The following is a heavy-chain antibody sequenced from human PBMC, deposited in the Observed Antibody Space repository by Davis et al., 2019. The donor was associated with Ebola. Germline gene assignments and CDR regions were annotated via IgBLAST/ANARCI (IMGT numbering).Heavy chain of an antibody. V-gene: IGHV5-51*01. Sequence: GESLKISCTASGYSFNTYWIGWVRQMPGKGLEWMGSFYPADSSTRYSPSFQGQVTISADKSISTAYLEWSSLEASDTAMYFCARRVRSGDPGMDVWGQGTTVTVSS. D-gene: IGHD6-19*01. J-gene: IGHJ6*02. CDR2: FYPADSST. CDR1: GYSFNTYW. CDR3: ARRVRSGDPGMDV.